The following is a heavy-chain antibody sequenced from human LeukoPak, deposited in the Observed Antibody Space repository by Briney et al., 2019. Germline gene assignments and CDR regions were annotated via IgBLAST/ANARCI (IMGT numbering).Heavy chain of an antibody. Sequence: GGSLRLSCAASGFTFSSYGMHWFRQAPGKGLEWVAFIRYDGSNKYYADSVKGRFTISRDNAKKALYLQMNSLRVEDTAVYYCARVEGAKSAFDIWGQGTMVTVSS. J-gene: IGHJ3*02. CDR1: GFTFSSYG. CDR3: ARVEGAKSAFDI. CDR2: IRYDGSNK. D-gene: IGHD1-26*01. V-gene: IGHV3-30*02.